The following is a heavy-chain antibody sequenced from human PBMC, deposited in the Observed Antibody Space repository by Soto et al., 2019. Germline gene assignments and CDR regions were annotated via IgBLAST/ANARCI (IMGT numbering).Heavy chain of an antibody. V-gene: IGHV4-34*01. D-gene: IGHD2-15*01. CDR3: ARGLRGHYCSGGSCYGYYFDY. J-gene: IGHJ4*02. CDR2: INHSGST. Sequence: PSETLSLTCAVYGGSFSGYYWSWIRQPPGKGLEWIGEINHSGSTNYNPSLKSRVTISVDTSKNQFSLKLSSVTAADTAVYYCARGLRGHYCSGGSCYGYYFDYWGQGTLVTV. CDR1: GGSFSGYY.